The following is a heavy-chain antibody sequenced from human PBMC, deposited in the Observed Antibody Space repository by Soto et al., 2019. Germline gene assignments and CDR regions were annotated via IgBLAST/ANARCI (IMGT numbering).Heavy chain of an antibody. D-gene: IGHD3-3*01. Sequence: QITLNESGPTQVKPRQTLTLTCTFSGFSLTTSGVGVGWIRQSPGKAPVWLALIYWDDDKRYSPSLKSRLSITKNTSKNHVVLTIADMDTADTATYYCAHRVLRTVFGLVTTTAIYFDFWGQGTPVAASS. CDR2: IYWDDDK. CDR1: GFSLTTSGVG. V-gene: IGHV2-5*02. J-gene: IGHJ4*02. CDR3: AHRVLRTVFGLVTTTAIYFDF.